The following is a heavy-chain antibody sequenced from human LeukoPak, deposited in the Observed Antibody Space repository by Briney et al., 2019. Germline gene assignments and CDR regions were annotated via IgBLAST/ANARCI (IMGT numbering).Heavy chain of an antibody. J-gene: IGHJ3*02. V-gene: IGHV1-3*01. CDR1: GYTFTSYA. CDR2: INAGNGNT. CDR3: ARSGGDYDAFDI. Sequence: ASVKVSCKASGYTFTSYAMHWVRQAPGQRLEWMGWINAGNGNTKYSQKFQGRVTITRDTSASTAYMELSSLRSEDTAVYYCARSGGDYDAFDIWGQGTMVTVSS. D-gene: IGHD4-17*01.